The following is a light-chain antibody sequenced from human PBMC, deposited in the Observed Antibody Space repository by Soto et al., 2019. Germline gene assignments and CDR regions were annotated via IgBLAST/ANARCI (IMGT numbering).Light chain of an antibody. V-gene: IGKV3-20*01. CDR3: QQYGSSPPFT. CDR2: GAS. CDR1: QSVSSSY. Sequence: EIVLTQSPGNLSLSPGERATLSCRASQSVSSSYLAWYQQKPGQAPRLLIYGASSRATGIPDRFSGSGSGTDLTLTISRLEPEDFAVYYCQQYGSSPPFTFGPGTKVDIK. J-gene: IGKJ3*01.